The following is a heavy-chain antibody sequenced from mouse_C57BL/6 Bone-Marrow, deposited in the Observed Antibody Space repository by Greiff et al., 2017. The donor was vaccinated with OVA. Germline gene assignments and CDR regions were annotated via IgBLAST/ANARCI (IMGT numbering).Heavy chain of an antibody. D-gene: IGHD1-1*01. CDR2: ISDGGSYT. Sequence: EVQVVESGGGLVKPGGSLKLSCAASGFTFSSYAMSWVRQTPEKRLEWVATISDGGSYTYYPDTVQGRFTISRDNAKNNLYLQMRQLKSEDAAMYYCARDRVYYGSSYGYFDVWGTGTTVTVSS. CDR1: GFTFSSYA. V-gene: IGHV5-4*01. CDR3: ARDRVYYGSSYGYFDV. J-gene: IGHJ1*03.